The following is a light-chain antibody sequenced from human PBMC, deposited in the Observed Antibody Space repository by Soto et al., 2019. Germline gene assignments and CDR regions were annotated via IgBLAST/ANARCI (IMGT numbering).Light chain of an antibody. CDR2: EVS. J-gene: IGLJ1*01. CDR1: SSDVGSYNY. V-gene: IGLV2-14*01. CDR3: SSYTSSSTL. Sequence: QAVVTQPASVSGSPGQSITISCTGTSSDVGSYNYVSWYQQHPGKAPKLMIYEVSDRPSGISSRFSGSKSDNTASLTISGLQTEDEADYYCSSYTSSSTLFGTGTKVTVL.